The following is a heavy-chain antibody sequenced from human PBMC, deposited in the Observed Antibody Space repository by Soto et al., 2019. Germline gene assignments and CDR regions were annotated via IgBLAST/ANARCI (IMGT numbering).Heavy chain of an antibody. Sequence: ASVKVSCKASGYTFTSYGISWVRQAPGQGLEWMGWISAYNGNTNYAQKLQGRVTMTTDTSTSTAYMELRSLRSDDTAVYYCASHPIDSSSSPNYYFGIDVWGQGTTVTVSS. J-gene: IGHJ6*02. CDR3: ASHPIDSSSSPNYYFGIDV. D-gene: IGHD6-6*01. CDR1: GYTFTSYG. V-gene: IGHV1-18*01. CDR2: ISAYNGNT.